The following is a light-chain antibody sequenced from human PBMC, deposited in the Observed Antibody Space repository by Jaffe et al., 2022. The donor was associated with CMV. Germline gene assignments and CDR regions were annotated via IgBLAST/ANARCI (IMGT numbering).Light chain of an antibody. CDR1: QSISSW. J-gene: IGKJ1*01. CDR3: QHYKSSPWT. V-gene: IGKV1-5*03. Sequence: DIQMTQSPSTLSASVGDRVTITCRASQSISSWLAWYQQKPGKAPKLLIYKASSLESGVPSRFSGSGSGTEFTLTISSLQPDDFATYYCQHYKSSPWTFGQGTKVEIK. CDR2: KAS.